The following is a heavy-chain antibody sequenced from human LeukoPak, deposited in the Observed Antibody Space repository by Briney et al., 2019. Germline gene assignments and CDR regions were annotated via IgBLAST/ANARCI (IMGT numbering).Heavy chain of an antibody. D-gene: IGHD4-17*01. Sequence: GESLKISCKGSGYSFTSYWIGWVRQMPGKGLEWMGIIYPGDSDTRYSPAFQGQVTISVDKSISTAFLQWSSLKASDTAIYYCARHLYGDYGGYFDYWGQGTLLTVSS. J-gene: IGHJ4*02. CDR1: GYSFTSYW. V-gene: IGHV5-51*01. CDR2: IYPGDSDT. CDR3: ARHLYGDYGGYFDY.